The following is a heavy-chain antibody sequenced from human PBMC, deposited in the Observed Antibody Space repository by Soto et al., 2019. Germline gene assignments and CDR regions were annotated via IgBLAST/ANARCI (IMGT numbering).Heavy chain of an antibody. CDR2: IYPDDSDT. CDR3: ARGEYSRPRGGWDV. Sequence: GESLNISCKHPGFNFPTFWIASVRQLPGKGLERMGTIYPDDSDTRYSPSFQGQVTISAAKSIQTAYLQWGSLKASASALYYCARGEYSRPRGGWDVWGRGT. V-gene: IGHV5-51*01. J-gene: IGHJ4*02. CDR1: GFNFPTFW. D-gene: IGHD3-10*01.